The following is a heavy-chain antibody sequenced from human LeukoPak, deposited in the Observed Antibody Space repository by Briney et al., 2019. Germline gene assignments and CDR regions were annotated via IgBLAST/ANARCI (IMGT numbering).Heavy chain of an antibody. D-gene: IGHD3-22*01. CDR2: IIPIFGTA. CDR3: ASPVYYCEGMDV. CDR1: GGTFSSYA. Sequence: SVKVSCKASGGTFSSYAISWVRQAPGQGLEWMGGIIPIFGTANYAQKFQGRVTITADESTSTAYMELSSLRSEDTAVYYCASPVYYCEGMDVWGQGTTVTVSS. J-gene: IGHJ6*02. V-gene: IGHV1-69*13.